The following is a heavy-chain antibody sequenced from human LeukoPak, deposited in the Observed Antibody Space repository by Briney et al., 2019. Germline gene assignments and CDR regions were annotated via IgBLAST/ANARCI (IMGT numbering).Heavy chain of an antibody. Sequence: ASVKVSCKASGYTFTSYDINWVRQAPGQGLEWMGWMYANSGNTGYAQKFQGRVTITRNTSISTAYMELSSLRSEDTAVYYCARAHTSANWFDPWGQGTLVTVSS. CDR2: MYANSGNT. V-gene: IGHV1-8*03. CDR3: ARAHTSANWFDP. D-gene: IGHD3-10*01. CDR1: GYTFTSYD. J-gene: IGHJ5*02.